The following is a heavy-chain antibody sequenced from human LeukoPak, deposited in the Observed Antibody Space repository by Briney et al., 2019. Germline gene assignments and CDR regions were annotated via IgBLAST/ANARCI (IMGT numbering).Heavy chain of an antibody. CDR3: ARHQGSSSTSCYDY. Sequence: SETLSLTCTVSGGSISSSSYSWGWIRQPPGKGLEWIGSIYYSGSTYYNPSLKSRVTISVDTSKNQFSLKLSSVTAADTAVYYCARHQGSSSTSCYDYWGQGTLVTVSS. J-gene: IGHJ4*02. V-gene: IGHV4-39*01. CDR2: IYYSGST. CDR1: GGSISSSSYS. D-gene: IGHD2-2*01.